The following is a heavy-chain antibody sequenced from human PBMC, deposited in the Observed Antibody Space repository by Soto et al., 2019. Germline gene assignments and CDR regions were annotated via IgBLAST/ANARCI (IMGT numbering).Heavy chain of an antibody. CDR2: ISYDGSNK. J-gene: IGHJ4*02. V-gene: IGHV3-30-3*01. CDR1: GFTFSSYA. Sequence: GGSLRLSCAASGFTFSSYAMHWVRQAPGKGLEWVAVISYDGSNKYYADSVKGRFTISRDNSKNTLYLQMNSLRAEDTAVYYCARDQASYCGGDCYFVDWGQGTLVTVSS. CDR3: ARDQASYCGGDCYFVD. D-gene: IGHD2-21*02.